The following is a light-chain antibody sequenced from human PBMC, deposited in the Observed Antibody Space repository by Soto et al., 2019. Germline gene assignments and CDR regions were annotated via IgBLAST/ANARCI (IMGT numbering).Light chain of an antibody. CDR3: HQYYSFSPT. J-gene: IGKJ1*01. V-gene: IGKV3-20*01. Sequence: DIVMTQSPCTLSASPGERATLSCRASQSVSSSYLAWYQQQPGQAPRLLIYAASARSTGIPDRFSGSGSGTVSPPTSSMQPHDFSTVYCHQYYSFSPTFGRGTKVDIK. CDR1: QSVSSSY. CDR2: AAS.